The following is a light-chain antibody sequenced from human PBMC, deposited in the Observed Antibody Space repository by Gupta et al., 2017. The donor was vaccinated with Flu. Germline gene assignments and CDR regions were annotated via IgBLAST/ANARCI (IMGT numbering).Light chain of an antibody. Sequence: SSSNIGRTYVFWYQQLPGTAPKLLICRDDQRPSGVPDRFSGSKSGTSASLVISGLRSEDEGDYYCAAWDDSLSEAVFGGGTKLTDL. J-gene: IGLJ3*02. CDR3: AAWDDSLSEAV. CDR2: RDD. V-gene: IGLV1-47*01. CDR1: SSNIGRTY.